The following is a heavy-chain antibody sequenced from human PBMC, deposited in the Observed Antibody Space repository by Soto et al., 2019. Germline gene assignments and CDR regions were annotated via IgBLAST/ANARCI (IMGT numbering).Heavy chain of an antibody. J-gene: IGHJ5*02. CDR2: IYYSGST. D-gene: IGHD6-13*01. CDR1: GGSISSGDYY. Sequence: QVQLQESGPGLVKPSQTLSLPCPVSGGSISSGDYYWSWIRQPPGKGLEWIGYIYYSGSTYYNPALKSRVTIAVDTSKNQFSLKLSSGTAADTAGYDCARERPDGSRLDPWGQGTLVTVSP. V-gene: IGHV4-30-4*01. CDR3: ARERPDGSRLDP.